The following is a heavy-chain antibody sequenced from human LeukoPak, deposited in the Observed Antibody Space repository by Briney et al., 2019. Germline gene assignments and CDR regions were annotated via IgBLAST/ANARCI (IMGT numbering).Heavy chain of an antibody. D-gene: IGHD3-10*01. Sequence: SETLSLTCTVSGGSISSYYWSWIRQPPGKGLEWIGYIYYSGSTNYNPSLKSRVTISVDTSKNQFSLKLSSVTAADTAVYYCAREWAGPDYGSGSYFAFDIWGQGTMVTVSS. J-gene: IGHJ3*02. CDR2: IYYSGST. V-gene: IGHV4-59*01. CDR1: GGSISSYY. CDR3: AREWAGPDYGSGSYFAFDI.